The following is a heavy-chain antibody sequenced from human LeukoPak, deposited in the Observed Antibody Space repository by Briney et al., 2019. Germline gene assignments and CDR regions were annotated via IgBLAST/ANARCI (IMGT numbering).Heavy chain of an antibody. D-gene: IGHD3-22*01. Sequence: ASVKVSCKASGYIFTNYGIIWMRQAPGQGLEWMGWINTYNGKTNYAQKVQGRVTMATDTSTSTAYMELRSLRSDDTAVYYCAKSHSGSLRAPFDNWGQGTLVTVSS. V-gene: IGHV1-18*01. CDR2: INTYNGKT. CDR1: GYIFTNYG. CDR3: AKSHSGSLRAPFDN. J-gene: IGHJ4*02.